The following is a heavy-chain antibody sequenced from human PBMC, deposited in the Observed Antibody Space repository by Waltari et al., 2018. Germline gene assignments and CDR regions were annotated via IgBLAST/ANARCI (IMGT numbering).Heavy chain of an antibody. CDR2: IYYSGST. Sequence: QVQLQESGPGLVKPSETLSLTCTVSGGSVSSGSYYWSWIRQPPGKGLGWIGYIYYSGSTNYNPSLKSRVTISVDTSKNQFSLKLSSVTAADTAVYYCARGRYYYGSGSYTLYYYGMDVWGQGTTVTVSS. CDR1: GGSVSSGSYY. J-gene: IGHJ6*02. CDR3: ARGRYYYGSGSYTLYYYGMDV. D-gene: IGHD3-10*01. V-gene: IGHV4-61*01.